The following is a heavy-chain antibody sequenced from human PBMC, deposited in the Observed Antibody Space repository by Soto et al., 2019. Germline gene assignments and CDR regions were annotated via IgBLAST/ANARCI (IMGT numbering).Heavy chain of an antibody. CDR1: GGSISGGVHS. CDR3: AREIMPLTHDWYFDL. J-gene: IGHJ2*01. V-gene: IGHV4-30-4*01. Sequence: QVQLQESGPGLVKPSETLSLTCTVSGGSISGGVHSWSWIRQPPGKGLAWIGHIFDSGSTYYNPSLKSRLTISVDTSKNQFSLRLSSVTAADTAVYYCAREIMPLTHDWYFDLWGRGTLVTVSS. CDR2: IFDSGST. D-gene: IGHD2-2*01.